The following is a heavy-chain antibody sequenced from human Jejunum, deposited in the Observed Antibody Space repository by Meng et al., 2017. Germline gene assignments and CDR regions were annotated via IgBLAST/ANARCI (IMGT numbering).Heavy chain of an antibody. J-gene: IGHJ4*02. Sequence: EVQLVESGGGLVRPGGSLGLSCAASGFSFSDYWMGWVRQAPGKGLEWVANIKGDGSDKKYVDSVKGRFIISRDNAKNSLYLQMNSLRAEDAAVYYCVRDYAGYWGQGTLVTVSS. V-gene: IGHV3-7*01. CDR2: IKGDGSDK. CDR3: VRDYAGY. CDR1: GFSFSDYW. D-gene: IGHD2-2*01.